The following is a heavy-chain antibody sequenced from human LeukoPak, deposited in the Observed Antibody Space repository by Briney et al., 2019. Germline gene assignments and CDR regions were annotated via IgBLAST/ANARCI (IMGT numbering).Heavy chain of an antibody. V-gene: IGHV3-23*01. CDR3: AKDSSSWYFDY. CDR2: ISGSGDST. CDR1: GFTFSSYA. J-gene: IGHJ4*02. Sequence: PGGSLRLSCAATGFTFSSYAMNWVRQAPGKGLEWVSGISGSGDSTYFADSVKGRFTISRDNSKNTLYLQMNSLRAEDTAVYYCAKDSSSWYFDYWGQGTLVTVSS. D-gene: IGHD6-13*01.